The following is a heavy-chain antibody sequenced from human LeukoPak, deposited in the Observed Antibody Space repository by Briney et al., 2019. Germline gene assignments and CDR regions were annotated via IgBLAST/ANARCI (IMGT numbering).Heavy chain of an antibody. CDR3: ARYCSSTICSKGFDY. CDR1: GYTFTGYY. V-gene: IGHV1-2*02. Sequence: ASVKVSCKASGYTFTGYYMHWVRQAPGQGLEWMGWINPNSGGTNYAQRFQGRVTMTRDTSISTAYTELSRLRSDDTAVYYCARYCSSTICSKGFDYWGQGTLVTVSS. J-gene: IGHJ4*02. D-gene: IGHD2-2*01. CDR2: INPNSGGT.